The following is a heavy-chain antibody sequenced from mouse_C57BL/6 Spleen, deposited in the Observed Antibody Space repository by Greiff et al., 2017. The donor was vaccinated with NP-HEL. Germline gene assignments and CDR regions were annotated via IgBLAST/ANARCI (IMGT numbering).Heavy chain of an antibody. CDR1: GYTFTSYW. CDR2: IDPSDSET. CDR3: AVDYYGSSYFFAY. J-gene: IGHJ3*01. V-gene: IGHV1-52*01. D-gene: IGHD1-1*01. Sequence: VQLVESGAELVRPGSSVKLSCKASGYTFTSYWMHWVKQRPIQGLEWIGNIDPSDSETHYNQKFKDKATLTVDKSSSTAYMQLSSLTSEDSAVYYCAVDYYGSSYFFAYWGQGTLVTVSA.